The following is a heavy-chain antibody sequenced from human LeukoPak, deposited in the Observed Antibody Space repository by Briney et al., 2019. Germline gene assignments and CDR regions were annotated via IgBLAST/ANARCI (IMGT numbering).Heavy chain of an antibody. CDR1: GFGFSVYW. D-gene: IGHD3-9*01. J-gene: IGHJ4*02. CDR2: INEDGTSA. V-gene: IGHV3-74*01. Sequence: GGSLRLSCAASGFGFSVYWMHWVRQAPGKGLVWVAHINEDGTSASHADSVKGRFTISRDNAKNSLYLQMNSLRAEDTAVYYCARNGGRFGWYFDYWGQGTLVTVSS. CDR3: ARNGGRFGWYFDY.